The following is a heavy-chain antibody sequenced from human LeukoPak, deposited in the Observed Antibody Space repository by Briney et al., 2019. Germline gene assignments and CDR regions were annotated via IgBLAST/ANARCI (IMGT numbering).Heavy chain of an antibody. V-gene: IGHV3-15*01. CDR3: TRVRELLGEFDYYYGMDV. J-gene: IGHJ6*02. Sequence: GGSLRLSCAASGFTFNNAWMSWVRQAPGKGLEWVGRIKSKTDGGTTDYAAPVKGRFTISRDDSKNTLYLQMNSLKTEDTAVYYCTRVRELLGEFDYYYGMDVWGQGTTVTVSS. CDR2: IKSKTDGGTT. CDR1: GFTFNNAW. D-gene: IGHD1-26*01.